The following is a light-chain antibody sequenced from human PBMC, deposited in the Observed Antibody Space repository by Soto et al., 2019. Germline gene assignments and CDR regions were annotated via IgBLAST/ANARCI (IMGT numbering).Light chain of an antibody. CDR1: QSLLHSNGYN. Sequence: DIVMTQSPLSLPVTPGEPASISCRSSQSLLHSNGYNLAWYQQKPGQAPRLLIHGAITRATGLPARFSGAGSGTEFTLTITSLQSEDLGVYFCQQYTEWPITFGQGTRLEIK. CDR2: GAI. V-gene: IGKV3-15*01. J-gene: IGKJ5*01. CDR3: QQYTEWPIT.